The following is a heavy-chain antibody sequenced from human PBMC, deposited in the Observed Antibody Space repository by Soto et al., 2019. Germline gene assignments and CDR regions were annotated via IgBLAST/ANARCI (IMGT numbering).Heavy chain of an antibody. V-gene: IGHV3-48*02. CDR2: IRLSGSAT. Sequence: GGSLRLSCAASGFTFSSYTMNWVRQAPGKGLEWVSYIRLSGSATYNTGSVKGRFTISRDNAKNTLYLQMNSLRDEDTAVYYCARDARNDDGGYDYWGQGSLVTVSS. J-gene: IGHJ4*02. CDR1: GFTFSSYT. D-gene: IGHD4-17*01. CDR3: ARDARNDDGGYDY.